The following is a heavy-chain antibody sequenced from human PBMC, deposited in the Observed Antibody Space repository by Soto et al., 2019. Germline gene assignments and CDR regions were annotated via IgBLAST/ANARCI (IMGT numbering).Heavy chain of an antibody. V-gene: IGHV3-66*01. CDR3: ARVENMGFNYYDSSGYIDY. CDR1: GFTVSSHY. Sequence: HPGGSLRLSCAASGFTVSSHYMSWVRQAPGKGLEWVSVIYNDGTTYYADSVKVRFTIFGDSSSNTLYLQMNSLRAEDTAVYYCARVENMGFNYYDSSGYIDYWGQGTLVTSPQ. D-gene: IGHD3-22*01. J-gene: IGHJ4*02. CDR2: IYNDGTT.